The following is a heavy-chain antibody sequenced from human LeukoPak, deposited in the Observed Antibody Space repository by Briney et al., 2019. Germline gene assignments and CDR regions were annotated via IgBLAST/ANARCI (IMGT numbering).Heavy chain of an antibody. CDR1: GGSFSGYY. D-gene: IGHD3-16*02. J-gene: IGHJ4*02. CDR3: ARNPTYDYVWGSYRRRYFDY. CDR2: INHSGST. Sequence: PSETLSLTCAVYGGSFSGYYWSWIRQPPGKGLEWIGEINHSGSTNYNPSLKSRVTISVDTSKNQFSLKLSSVTAADTAVYYCARNPTYDYVWGSYRRRYFDYWGQGTLVTVSS. V-gene: IGHV4-34*01.